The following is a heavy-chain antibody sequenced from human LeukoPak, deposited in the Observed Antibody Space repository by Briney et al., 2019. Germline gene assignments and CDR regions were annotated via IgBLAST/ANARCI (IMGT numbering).Heavy chain of an antibody. Sequence: GGSLRLSCAASGFTFSDYYMSWIRQAPGKGLEWVAAISYDGSNKYYADSVKGRFTISRDNSKNTLYLQMNSLRAEDTAVYYCARDNLQFFDIWGQGTMVTVSS. V-gene: IGHV3-30-3*01. J-gene: IGHJ3*02. CDR3: ARDNLQFFDI. D-gene: IGHD1-14*01. CDR1: GFTFSDYY. CDR2: ISYDGSNK.